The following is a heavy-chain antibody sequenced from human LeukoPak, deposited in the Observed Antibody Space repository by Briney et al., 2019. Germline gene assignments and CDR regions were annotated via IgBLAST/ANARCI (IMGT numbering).Heavy chain of an antibody. CDR1: GFTFSNYN. Sequence: GSLRLSCVASGFTFSNYNMNWVRQAPGKGLEWIGSIYYTGSTYYNPSLKSRVTISVDTSKNQFSLKLSSVTAADTAVYYCAREGAFDPWGEASLATVSS. CDR2: IYYTGST. CDR3: AREGAFDP. J-gene: IGHJ5*02. V-gene: IGHV4-59*05. D-gene: IGHD1-26*01.